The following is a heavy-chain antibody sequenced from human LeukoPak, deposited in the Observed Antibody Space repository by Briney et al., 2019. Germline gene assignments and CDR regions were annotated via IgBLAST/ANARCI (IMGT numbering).Heavy chain of an antibody. D-gene: IGHD3-9*01. CDR2: ISAYNGNT. CDR3: ARDPVEYYDILTGYYKGPYFDH. CDR1: GYTFTSYG. Sequence: ASVKVSCKASGYTFTSYGISWVRQAPGQGLEWMGWISAYNGNTNYAQKLQGRVTMTTDTSTSTAYMELRSLRSDDTAVYYCARDPVEYYDILTGYYKGPYFDHWGQGTLVTVSS. J-gene: IGHJ4*02. V-gene: IGHV1-18*01.